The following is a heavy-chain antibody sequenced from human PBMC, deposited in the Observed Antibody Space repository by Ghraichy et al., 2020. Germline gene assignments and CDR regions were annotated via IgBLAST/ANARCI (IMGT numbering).Heavy chain of an antibody. J-gene: IGHJ4*02. CDR1: GFTFSSYA. Sequence: GGSLRLSCAASGFTFSSYAMSWVRQAPGKGLEWVSALSASGGSTHYADSVKGRFTISRDNSKNTLYLQMNSLRAEDTAVYYCAKTEGSSPTFADYWGQGTLVTVSS. D-gene: IGHD6-6*01. CDR3: AKTEGSSPTFADY. CDR2: LSASGGST. V-gene: IGHV3-23*01.